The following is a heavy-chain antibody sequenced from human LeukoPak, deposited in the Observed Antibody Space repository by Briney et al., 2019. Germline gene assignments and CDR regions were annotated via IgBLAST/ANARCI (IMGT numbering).Heavy chain of an antibody. V-gene: IGHV3-30*02. Sequence: GGSLRLSCAASGFTFSSYGMHWVRQAPGKGLEGVAFIRYDGSNKYYADSVKGRFTISRDNSKNTLYMQMKSLRGEDTAVYYCARRPRWDSSGYYHYFDYWGQGTLVTVSS. J-gene: IGHJ4*02. CDR1: GFTFSSYG. D-gene: IGHD3-22*01. CDR2: IRYDGSNK. CDR3: ARRPRWDSSGYYHYFDY.